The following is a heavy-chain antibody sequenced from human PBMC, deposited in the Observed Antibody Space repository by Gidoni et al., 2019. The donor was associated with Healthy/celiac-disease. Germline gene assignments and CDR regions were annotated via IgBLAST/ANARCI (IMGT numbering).Heavy chain of an antibody. J-gene: IGHJ3*02. Sequence: QLQLQESGPGLVKPSATLSLTCTVSGGSISSSSYYWGWIRQPPGKGLEWIGSIYYSGSTYYNPSLKSRVTISVDTSKNQFSLKLSSVTAADTAVYYCARPLLEYGGDAFDIWGQGTMVTVSS. CDR1: GGSISSSSYY. V-gene: IGHV4-39*01. CDR3: ARPLLEYGGDAFDI. D-gene: IGHD2-8*01. CDR2: IYYSGST.